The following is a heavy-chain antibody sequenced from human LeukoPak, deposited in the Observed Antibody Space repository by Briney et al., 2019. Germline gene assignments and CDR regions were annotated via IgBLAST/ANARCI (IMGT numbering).Heavy chain of an antibody. D-gene: IGHD5-24*01. Sequence: PSETLSLTCTVSGGSISSSSYYWGWIRQPPGKGLEWIGSIYYSGSTYYNPSLKSRVTISVDTSKNQFSLKLSSVTAADTAVYYCARGDGYKPTPPFDYWGQGTLVTVSS. CDR1: GGSISSSSYY. V-gene: IGHV4-39*01. CDR2: IYYSGST. J-gene: IGHJ4*02. CDR3: ARGDGYKPTPPFDY.